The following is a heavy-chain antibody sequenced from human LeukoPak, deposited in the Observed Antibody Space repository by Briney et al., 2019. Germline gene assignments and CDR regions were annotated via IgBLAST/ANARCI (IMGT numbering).Heavy chain of an antibody. CDR2: IKQDGSEE. CDR3: ARSGSGYFDY. Sequence: GGSLRLSCAASGITLSIYWMSWVRQAPGKGLEWVANIKQDGSEEYYVDSVRGRFTISRDNAKNSLYLQMNNLRAEDTAVYYCARSGSGYFDYWGQGTLVTVSS. CDR1: GITLSIYW. V-gene: IGHV3-7*03. J-gene: IGHJ4*02.